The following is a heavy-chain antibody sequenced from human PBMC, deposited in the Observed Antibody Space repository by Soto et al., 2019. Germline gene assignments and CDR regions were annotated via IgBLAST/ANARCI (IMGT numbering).Heavy chain of an antibody. CDR1: GGSISSYY. CDR3: ARHDSSGWYGRYFDY. V-gene: IGHV4-59*08. D-gene: IGHD6-19*01. Sequence: QVQLQESGPGLVKPSETLSLTCTVSGGSISSYYWSWIRQPPGKGLEWIGYIYYSGSTNYNPSLKSRVTISVDTSKNQFSLKLSSVTAADTAVYYCARHDSSGWYGRYFDYWGQGILVTVSS. J-gene: IGHJ4*02. CDR2: IYYSGST.